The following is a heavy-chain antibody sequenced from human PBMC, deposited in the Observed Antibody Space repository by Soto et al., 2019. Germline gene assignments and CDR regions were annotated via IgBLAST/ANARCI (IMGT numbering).Heavy chain of an antibody. CDR3: ARVDNYYDSSGYYSFDY. V-gene: IGHV4-34*01. D-gene: IGHD3-22*01. CDR2: INHSGST. Sequence: SETLSLTCAVYGGSFSGYYWSWIRQPPGKGLEWIGEINHSGSTNYNPSLKSRVTISVDTSKNQFSLKLSSVTAADTAVYYCARVDNYYDSSGYYSFDYWCQGTLVSVSS. CDR1: GGSFSGYY. J-gene: IGHJ4*02.